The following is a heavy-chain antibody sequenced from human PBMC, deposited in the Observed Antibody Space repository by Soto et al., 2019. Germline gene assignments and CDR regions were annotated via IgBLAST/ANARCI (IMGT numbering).Heavy chain of an antibody. V-gene: IGHV1-18*04. CDR2: ISAYNSNT. CDR3: ARVTVIAVAGTVYNWFYP. CDR1: GYTFTSYG. D-gene: IGHD6-19*01. Sequence: ASVKVSCKASGYTFTSYGISWVRQAPGQGLEWMGWISAYNSNTNYAQKQQGRVTMTTDTSTSTAYMELRSLRSDDTAVYYCARVTVIAVAGTVYNWFYPWGQGTLVTVSS. J-gene: IGHJ5*02.